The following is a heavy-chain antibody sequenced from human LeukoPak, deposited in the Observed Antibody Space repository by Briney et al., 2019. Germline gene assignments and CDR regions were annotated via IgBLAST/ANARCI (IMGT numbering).Heavy chain of an antibody. Sequence: GGSLRLSCAASGFTFSNYWMTWVRQAPGKGLEWVSSISSTNNYIYYADSVKGRFTISRDNAKNSLYLQMNSLRAEDTAVYYCARDLGTYSYGFMDSWGQGTLVTVPS. V-gene: IGHV3-21*01. D-gene: IGHD5-18*01. J-gene: IGHJ4*02. CDR2: ISSTNNYI. CDR1: GFTFSNYW. CDR3: ARDLGTYSYGFMDS.